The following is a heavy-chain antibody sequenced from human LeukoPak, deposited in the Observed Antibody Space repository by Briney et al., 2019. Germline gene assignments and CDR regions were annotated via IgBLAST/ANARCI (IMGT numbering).Heavy chain of an antibody. CDR1: GFTFSTPT. J-gene: IGHJ6*02. CDR3: ARPLSNGYFHDSGGYYPYAMDV. V-gene: IGHV3-30*09. Sequence: GGSLRLSCAASGFTFSTPTMHWDRQAPGKGLEWVAVISYDGSNKFYADSVKGRFAISRDNSKNTLYLQMNSLRGYDSAVYYCARPLSNGYFHDSGGYYPYAMDVWGQGTTVTVSS. CDR2: ISYDGSNK. D-gene: IGHD3-22*01.